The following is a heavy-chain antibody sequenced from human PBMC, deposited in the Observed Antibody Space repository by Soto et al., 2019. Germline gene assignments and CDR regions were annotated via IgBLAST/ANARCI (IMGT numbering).Heavy chain of an antibody. CDR3: ARQIYDSDTGPNFQYYFDS. J-gene: IGHJ4*02. D-gene: IGHD3-22*01. CDR1: GYSFAGYW. Sequence: GESLKISCKGSGYSFAGYWITWVRPKPGKGLEWMGRSDPSDSQTYYSPSFRGHVTISATKSITTVFLQWSSLRASDTAMYYCARQIYDSDTGPNFQYYFDSWGQGTPVTVSS. V-gene: IGHV5-10-1*01. CDR2: SDPSDSQT.